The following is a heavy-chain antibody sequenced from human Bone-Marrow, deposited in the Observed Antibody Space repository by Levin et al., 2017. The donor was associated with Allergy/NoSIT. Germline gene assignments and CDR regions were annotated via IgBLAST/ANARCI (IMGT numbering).Heavy chain of an antibody. D-gene: IGHD1-1*01. V-gene: IGHV3-66*01. CDR3: ARDANGIY. Sequence: GGSLRLSCAASGITVGNNYMSWVRQTPGKRLEWVAVIYSVGSTYYADSVKGRFTIPRDSVKNTVYLQMNNLRGEDTAVYYCARDANGIYWGQGTLVTVSS. CDR2: IYSVGST. CDR1: GITVGNNY. J-gene: IGHJ4*02.